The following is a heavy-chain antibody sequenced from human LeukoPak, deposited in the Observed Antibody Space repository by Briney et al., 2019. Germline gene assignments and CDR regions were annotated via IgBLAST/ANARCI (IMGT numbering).Heavy chain of an antibody. D-gene: IGHD3-10*01. CDR2: ISGSGGST. CDR1: GFTISSYA. J-gene: IGHJ5*02. Sequence: PGGSLRLSCAASGFTISSYAMSWVRQAPGKGLEWVSAISGSGGSTYYADSVKGRFTISRDNSKNTLYLQMNSLRAEDTAVYYCAKYYYGSGSYCPPFNWFDPWGQGTLVTVSS. CDR3: AKYYYGSGSYCPPFNWFDP. V-gene: IGHV3-23*01.